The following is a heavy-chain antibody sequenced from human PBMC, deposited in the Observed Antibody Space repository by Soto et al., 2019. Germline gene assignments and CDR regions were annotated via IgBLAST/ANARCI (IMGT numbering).Heavy chain of an antibody. D-gene: IGHD2-2*01. CDR3: AREYCSSTSCLNWFDP. CDR1: GFTFSNYA. J-gene: IGHJ5*02. Sequence: GGSLRLSCAASGFTFSNYAMSWVRQAPGKGLEWVSGISGSGGSTYYADSVKGRFTISRDNSKNTLYLQMNSLRAEDTAVYYCAREYCSSTSCLNWFDPWGQGTLVTVSS. CDR2: ISGSGGST. V-gene: IGHV3-23*01.